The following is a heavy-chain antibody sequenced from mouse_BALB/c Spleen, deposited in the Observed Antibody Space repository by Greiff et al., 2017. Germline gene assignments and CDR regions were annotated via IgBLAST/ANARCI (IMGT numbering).Heavy chain of an antibody. CDR1: GFTFSSFG. Sequence: EVMLVESGGGLVQPGGSRKLSCAASGFTFSSFGMHWVRQAPEKGLEWVAYISSGSSTIYYADTVKGRFTISRDNPKNTLFLQMTSLRSEDTAMYYCARLLRYYAMDYWGQGTSVTVSS. D-gene: IGHD1-1*01. CDR3: ARLLRYYAMDY. J-gene: IGHJ4*01. V-gene: IGHV5-17*02. CDR2: ISSGSSTI.